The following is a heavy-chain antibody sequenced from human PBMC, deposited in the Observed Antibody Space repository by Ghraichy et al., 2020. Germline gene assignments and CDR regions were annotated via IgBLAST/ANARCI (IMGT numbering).Heavy chain of an antibody. V-gene: IGHV3-23*01. Sequence: GESLNISCAASGFTFSSYAMSWVRQAPGKGLEWVSAISGSGGSTYYADSVKGRFTISRDNSKNTLYLQMNSLRAEDTAVYYCAKSLKADSSGYYYVFDYWGQGTLVTVSS. J-gene: IGHJ4*02. CDR3: AKSLKADSSGYYYVFDY. CDR2: ISGSGGST. CDR1: GFTFSSYA. D-gene: IGHD3-22*01.